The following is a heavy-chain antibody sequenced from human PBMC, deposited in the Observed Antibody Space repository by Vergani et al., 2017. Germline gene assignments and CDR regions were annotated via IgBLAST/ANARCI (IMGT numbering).Heavy chain of an antibody. J-gene: IGHJ4*02. V-gene: IGHV3-30*02. CDR3: AKRGDYGDYLGY. CDR1: GFTFSNND. D-gene: IGHD4-17*01. Sequence: QVQLVESGGGVVQPGGSLRLSCAASGFTFSNNDMQRVRQAPGKGLEWVALTRYDGSNKSYADSVKGRFTISRDNSKKMLYLQMNSLRTEDTAVYYCAKRGDYGDYLGYWGQGTLVIVSS. CDR2: TRYDGSNK.